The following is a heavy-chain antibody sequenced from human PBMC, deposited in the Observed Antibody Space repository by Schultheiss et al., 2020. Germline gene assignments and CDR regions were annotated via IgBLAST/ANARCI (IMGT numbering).Heavy chain of an antibody. V-gene: IGHV3-7*03. D-gene: IGHD6-13*01. J-gene: IGHJ4*02. CDR1: AFTFTSYV. CDR3: AKERTATGYFDY. CDR2: INHDGSVK. Sequence: GGSLRLSCAASAFTFTSYVIYWVRQAPGKGLEWVANINHDGSVKYYVDSVKGRFTISRDSAKNSLYVQMSSLRAEDTAVYYCAKERTATGYFDYWGQGNLVTVSS.